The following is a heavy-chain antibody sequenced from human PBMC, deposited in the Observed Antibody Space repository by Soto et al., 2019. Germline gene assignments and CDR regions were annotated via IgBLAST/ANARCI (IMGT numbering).Heavy chain of an antibody. Sequence: VQLVESGGGVVQPGRSLRLSCAASGFTFSDYAMHWVRQAPGKGLEWVAVVSHDGRNTHYADSVKGRFTISRDSSKNRVSLEMTSLRAEDTAVYYCAKGGRQWLVTADFNYCGQGDLVTVSS. V-gene: IGHV3-30*18. CDR2: VSHDGRNT. J-gene: IGHJ4*02. CDR1: GFTFSDYA. D-gene: IGHD6-19*01. CDR3: AKGGRQWLVTADFNY.